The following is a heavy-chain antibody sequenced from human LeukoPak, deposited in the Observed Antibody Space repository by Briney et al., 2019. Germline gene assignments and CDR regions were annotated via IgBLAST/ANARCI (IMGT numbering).Heavy chain of an antibody. CDR2: IRYDGSIK. CDR3: AKKLPGSTDYFDY. Sequence: GGSLRLSCAASGFPFSSYGMHWVRQAPGKGLEWVAYIRYDGSIKYHADSVKGRFTISRDNSKNTLFLQMDSLRPDDTAVYYCAKKLPGSTDYFDYWGQGTLVTVSS. V-gene: IGHV3-30*02. J-gene: IGHJ4*02. CDR1: GFPFSSYG. D-gene: IGHD1-1*01.